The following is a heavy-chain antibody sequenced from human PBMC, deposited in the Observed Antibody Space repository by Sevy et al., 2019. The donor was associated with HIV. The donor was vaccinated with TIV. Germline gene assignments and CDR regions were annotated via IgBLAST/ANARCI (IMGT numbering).Heavy chain of an antibody. J-gene: IGHJ4*02. CDR1: GFTFINFA. CDR2: VNGHGDTT. D-gene: IGHD6-19*01. Sequence: GGSLRLSCAASGFTFINFAMGWVRQAPGKGLEWVSSVNGHGDTTCYSDSVQGRFTISRDNSRNTIYLQMDSLSADDTAVYYCAKARSGWYLFDFWGQRTVVTVSS. CDR3: AKARSGWYLFDF. V-gene: IGHV3-23*01.